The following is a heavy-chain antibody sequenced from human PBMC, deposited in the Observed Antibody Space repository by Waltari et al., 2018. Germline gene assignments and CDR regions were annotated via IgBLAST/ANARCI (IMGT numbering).Heavy chain of an antibody. D-gene: IGHD4-4*01. CDR2: INGGGVNT. J-gene: IGHJ4*02. V-gene: IGHV3-23*01. CDR3: AKHPTVGNFDY. Sequence: VQLLESGGGLVQTGGSLSLSCSASGFPFSNYAMRWVRQALGKGLEWVSVINGGGVNTYYADSVKGRLTISRDNSKNTLYLQMNSLRAEDTAVYYCAKHPTVGNFDYWGQGTLVTVSP. CDR1: GFPFSNYA.